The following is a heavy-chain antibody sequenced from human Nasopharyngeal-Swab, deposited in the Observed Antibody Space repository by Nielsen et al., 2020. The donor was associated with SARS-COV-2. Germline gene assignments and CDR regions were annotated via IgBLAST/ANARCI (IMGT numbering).Heavy chain of an antibody. CDR2: FHRSGIT. CDR1: GDSISNGDW. V-gene: IGHV4-4*02. J-gene: IGHJ4*02. CDR3: ARGGSWKFDC. D-gene: IGHD1-1*01. Sequence: SETLSLTCAVSGDSISNGDWWSWARQPPAKGLEWLGEFHRSGITNYNPSLKRRVTISVDRSKNQFSLRLNSVTAADTAVYYCARGGSWKFDCWGQGTLVTVSA.